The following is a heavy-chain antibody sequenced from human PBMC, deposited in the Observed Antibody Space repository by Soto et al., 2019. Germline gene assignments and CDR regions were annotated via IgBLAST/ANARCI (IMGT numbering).Heavy chain of an antibody. CDR3: TRVGLNDYDFWSGYPRGHFDY. CDR2: IRSKAYGGTT. Sequence: GGSLRLSCTASGFTFGDYAMSWFRQAPGKGLEWVGFIRSKAYGGTTEYAASVKGRFTISRDDSKSIAYLQMNSLKTEDTAVYYCTRVGLNDYDFWSGYPRGHFDYWGQGTLVTVSS. V-gene: IGHV3-49*03. J-gene: IGHJ4*02. CDR1: GFTFGDYA. D-gene: IGHD3-3*01.